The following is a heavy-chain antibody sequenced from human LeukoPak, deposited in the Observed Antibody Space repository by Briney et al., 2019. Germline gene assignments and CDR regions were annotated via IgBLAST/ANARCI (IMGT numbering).Heavy chain of an antibody. CDR1: GFTFSSYS. D-gene: IGHD3-3*01. V-gene: IGHV3-21*01. J-gene: IGHJ4*02. CDR2: ISSSSSYI. CDR3: ARGGKMYDFWSGYAQDY. Sequence: GGSLRLSCAASGFTFSSYSMNWVRQAPGKGLEWVSSISSSSSYIYYADSVKGRFTISRDNAKNSLYLQMNSLRAEDTAVYYCARGGKMYDFWSGYAQDYWGQGTLVTVSS.